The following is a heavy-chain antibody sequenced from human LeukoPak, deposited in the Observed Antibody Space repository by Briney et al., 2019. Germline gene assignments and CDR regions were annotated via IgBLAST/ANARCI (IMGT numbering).Heavy chain of an antibody. Sequence: GGSLRLSSAASGFTFSRYAMNWVRQAPGKGLEWVSYINTDSSDIHYADSVKGRFTISRDNARNTLYLQLSSLRAEDSAVYYCARDTFQPGLIDFWGQGTLVTVSS. CDR1: GFTFSRYA. CDR2: INTDSSDI. J-gene: IGHJ4*02. V-gene: IGHV3-21*05. CDR3: ARDTFQPGLIDF. D-gene: IGHD2-2*01.